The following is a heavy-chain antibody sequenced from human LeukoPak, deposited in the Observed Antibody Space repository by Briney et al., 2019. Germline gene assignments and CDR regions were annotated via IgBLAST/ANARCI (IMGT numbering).Heavy chain of an antibody. V-gene: IGHV4-61*02. J-gene: IGHJ4*02. CDR3: ARGPIHRFDY. CDR1: GGSISSDSYY. D-gene: IGHD5-18*01. Sequence: SQTLSLTCSVSGGSISSDSYYWTWIRQPAGKGLQWIGRIYTSRSTNYNPSLKSRVTMSVDTSKNQFSLKLSSVTAADTAVYYCARGPIHRFDYWGQGTLVTVSS. CDR2: IYTSRST.